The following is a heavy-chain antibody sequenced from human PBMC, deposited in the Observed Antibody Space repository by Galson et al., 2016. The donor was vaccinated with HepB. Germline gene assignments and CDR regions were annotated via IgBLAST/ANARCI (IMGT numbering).Heavy chain of an antibody. J-gene: IGHJ5*02. Sequence: PALVKPTQTLTLTCTFSGFSLPTSGMAVSWIRQPPGKALEWLARIDWDDDKYYTTSLKTRLTISKDTSKNQVVLTMTNMDPVDTATYYCARMTVNYYDGSAYLNSLDPWGRGTLVIVSS. D-gene: IGHD3-22*01. CDR3: ARMTVNYYDGSAYLNSLDP. V-gene: IGHV2-70*11. CDR1: GFSLPTSGMA. CDR2: IDWDDDK.